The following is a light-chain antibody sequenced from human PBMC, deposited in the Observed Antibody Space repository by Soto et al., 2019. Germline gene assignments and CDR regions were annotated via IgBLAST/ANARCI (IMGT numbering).Light chain of an antibody. CDR3: QSYDSSLSVV. CDR2: GNS. CDR1: SSNIGAGYD. J-gene: IGLJ2*01. Sequence: QSVLTQPPSVSGAPGQRVTISCTGSSSNIGAGYDVHWYKQLPGTAPKLLIYGNSNRPSGVPDRFSGSKSGTSASLPITGLQAEDEADYYCQSYDSSLSVVFGGGTKLTVL. V-gene: IGLV1-40*01.